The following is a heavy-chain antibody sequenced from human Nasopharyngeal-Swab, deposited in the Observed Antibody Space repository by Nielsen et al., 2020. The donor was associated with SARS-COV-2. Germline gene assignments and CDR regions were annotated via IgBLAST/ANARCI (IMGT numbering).Heavy chain of an antibody. Sequence: ARQAPGQGLEWMGIINPSGGSTSYAQKFQGRVTMTRDTSTSTVYMDLSSLRSEDTAVYYCARGAPNTVSALDYWGQGTPVTVSS. CDR3: ARGAPNTVSALDY. D-gene: IGHD4-11*01. J-gene: IGHJ4*02. CDR2: INPSGGST. V-gene: IGHV1-46*01.